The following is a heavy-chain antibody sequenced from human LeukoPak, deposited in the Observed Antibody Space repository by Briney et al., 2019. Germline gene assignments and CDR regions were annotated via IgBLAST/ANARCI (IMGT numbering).Heavy chain of an antibody. J-gene: IGHJ4*02. D-gene: IGHD5-12*01. CDR1: GFTFDDYA. Sequence: GGSLRLSCAASGFTFDDYAMHWVRQAPGRGLGWASGISWNSGSIGYADSVKGRFTISRDNAKNSLYLQMNSLRAEDTALYYCVNSGYKRREGDYWGQGTLVTVSS. CDR2: ISWNSGSI. V-gene: IGHV3-9*01. CDR3: VNSGYKRREGDY.